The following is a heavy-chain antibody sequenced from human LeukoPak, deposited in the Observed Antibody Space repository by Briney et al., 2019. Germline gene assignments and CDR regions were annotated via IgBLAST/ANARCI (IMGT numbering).Heavy chain of an antibody. CDR3: ARDQTYYYDSSSYYGAFDI. V-gene: IGHV4-4*07. Sequence: SETLSLTCTVSGGSISSYYWSWIRQPAGKGLEWIGRIYTSGSTNYNPSLKSRVTMSVDTSKNQLSLKLSSVTAADTAVYYCARDQTYYYDSSSYYGAFDIWGQGTMVAVSS. J-gene: IGHJ3*02. CDR2: IYTSGST. D-gene: IGHD3-22*01. CDR1: GGSISSYY.